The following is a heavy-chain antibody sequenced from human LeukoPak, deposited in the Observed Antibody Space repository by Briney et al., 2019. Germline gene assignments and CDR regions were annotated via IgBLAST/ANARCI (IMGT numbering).Heavy chain of an antibody. V-gene: IGHV3-7*01. CDR3: KSGGAAPGSFDY. D-gene: IGHD1-26*01. CDR1: GFTFTTFW. J-gene: IGHJ4*01. Sequence: GGSLRLSCAASGFTFTTFWMSCMPQAPGKGLQWVANIKHDGSEQYYVDSVKGRFTISRDNAKNSLFLQMNSLGVEDTAVYYCKSGGAAPGSFDYWGHGALITVSS. CDR2: IKHDGSEQ.